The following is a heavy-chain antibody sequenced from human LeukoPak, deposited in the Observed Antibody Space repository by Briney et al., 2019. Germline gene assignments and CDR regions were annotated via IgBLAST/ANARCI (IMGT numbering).Heavy chain of an antibody. Sequence: GGSLRLSCAASGFTFSTYSMNWVRQAPGKGLEWVSFIRHDSTDLYYADSVKGRFAISRDNVKNLLYLQMNSLTAEDTAVYYCAKDPQIHYDILTGYHNHWGQGTLVTVSS. CDR3: AKDPQIHYDILTGYHNH. D-gene: IGHD3-9*01. CDR2: IRHDSTDL. V-gene: IGHV3-48*01. CDR1: GFTFSTYS. J-gene: IGHJ5*02.